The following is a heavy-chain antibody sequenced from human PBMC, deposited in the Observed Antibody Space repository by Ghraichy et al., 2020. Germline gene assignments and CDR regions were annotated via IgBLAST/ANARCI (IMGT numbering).Heavy chain of an antibody. V-gene: IGHV3-23*01. Sequence: GGSLRLSCAASGFTFSSYAMSWVRQAPGKGLEWVSAISGSGGSTYYADSVKGRFTISRDNSKNTLYLQMNSLRAEDTAVYYCAKDPQSDDYVWGSYRYPYWYFDLWGRGTLVTVSS. CDR2: ISGSGGST. D-gene: IGHD3-16*02. CDR1: GFTFSSYA. J-gene: IGHJ2*01. CDR3: AKDPQSDDYVWGSYRYPYWYFDL.